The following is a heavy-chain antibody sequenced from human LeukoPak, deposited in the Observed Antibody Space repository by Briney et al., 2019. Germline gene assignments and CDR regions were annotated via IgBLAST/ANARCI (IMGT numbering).Heavy chain of an antibody. V-gene: IGHV3-30*03. CDR2: ISYDGSNK. CDR3: ATSGYSSGWVLGY. CDR1: GFTFSSYG. Sequence: GRSLRLSCAASGFTFSSYGMHWVRQAPGKGLEWVAVISYDGSNKYYADSVKGRFTISRDNSKNTRYLQMNSLRAEDTAVYYCATSGYSSGWVLGYWGQGTLVTVSS. J-gene: IGHJ4*02. D-gene: IGHD6-19*01.